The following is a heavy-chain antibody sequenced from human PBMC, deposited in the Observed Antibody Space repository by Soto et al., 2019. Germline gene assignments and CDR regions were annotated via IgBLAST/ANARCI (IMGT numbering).Heavy chain of an antibody. D-gene: IGHD1-26*01. CDR3: AKDLQWELQYYFDY. CDR1: GFSFDDFA. Sequence: GGSLRLSCAAYGFSFDDFAMHWVRQAPGKGLEGVSGISWNSGSIGYADSVKGRFTISRDNAKNSLYLQMNSLRAEDTALYYCAKDLQWELQYYFDYWGQGTLVTVSS. J-gene: IGHJ4*02. V-gene: IGHV3-9*01. CDR2: ISWNSGSI.